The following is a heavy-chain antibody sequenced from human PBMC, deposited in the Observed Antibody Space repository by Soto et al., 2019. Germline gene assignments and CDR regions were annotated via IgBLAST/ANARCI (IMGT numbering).Heavy chain of an antibody. CDR3: ARGLTYFSSSNCAETRFGL. CDR1: GGTFSGNY. J-gene: IGHJ4*02. CDR2: INGGGTT. V-gene: IGHV4-34*01. D-gene: IGHD2-2*01. Sequence: SETLSLTCAVYGGTFSGNYWTWIRQPPGQGLEWIGEINGGGTTNYNPSLKSRVTMSVDTSKTQFSLRLTSVTAADTAVYLCARGLTYFSSSNCAETRFGLWGQGTRVTVP.